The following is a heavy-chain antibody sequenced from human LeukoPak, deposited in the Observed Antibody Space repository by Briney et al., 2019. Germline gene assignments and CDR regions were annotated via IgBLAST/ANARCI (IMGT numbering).Heavy chain of an antibody. D-gene: IGHD2-15*01. CDR2: IKQDGSEE. V-gene: IGHV3-7*01. CDR3: ARVGCSGGSCYSGRGPFDP. Sequence: GGSLRLSCAASGFTFSSYWMSWVRQAPGKGLEWVANIKQDGSEEYYVDSVKGRFTISRDNAKNSLYLQMNSLRAEDTAVYYCARVGCSGGSCYSGRGPFDPWGQGTLVTVSS. J-gene: IGHJ5*02. CDR1: GFTFSSYW.